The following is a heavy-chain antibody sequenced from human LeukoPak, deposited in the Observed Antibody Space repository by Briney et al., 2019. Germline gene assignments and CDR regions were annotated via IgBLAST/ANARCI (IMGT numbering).Heavy chain of an antibody. J-gene: IGHJ5*02. CDR3: ASNSYNSANWFDP. V-gene: IGHV3-53*01. D-gene: IGHD5-24*01. CDR2: TYSGGST. CDR1: GFTVSGHY. Sequence: GGSLRLSCAASGFTVSGHYMTWVRQAPGKGPEWVSVTYSGGSTSYADSVKGRFTISRDNSKNTLYLQMNSLRVEDTAVYYCASNSYNSANWFDPWGQGTLVTVSS.